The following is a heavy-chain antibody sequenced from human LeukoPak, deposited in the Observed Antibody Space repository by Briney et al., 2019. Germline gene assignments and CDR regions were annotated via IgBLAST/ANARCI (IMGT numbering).Heavy chain of an antibody. J-gene: IGHJ4*02. Sequence: GASVKVSCKASGYTFTGYMHWVRQAPGQGLEWMGWINPNSGGTNYAQKFQGWVTMTRDTSISTAYMELSGLRPDDTAVYYCARGGSGWPIDYWGQGTLVTVSS. CDR3: ARGGSGWPIDY. CDR1: GYTFTGY. CDR2: INPNSGGT. V-gene: IGHV1-2*04. D-gene: IGHD6-19*01.